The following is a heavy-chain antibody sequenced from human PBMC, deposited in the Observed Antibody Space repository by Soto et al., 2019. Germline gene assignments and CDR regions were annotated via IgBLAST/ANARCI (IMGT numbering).Heavy chain of an antibody. CDR1: GGSISSSTYY. J-gene: IGHJ4*02. D-gene: IGHD3-22*01. CDR3: ARRANYDSSGYYRRYYFDY. Sequence: PSETLSLTCTVSGGSISSSTYYWGWIRQPPGKGLEWIGSIFYSGSTYYNPSLKSRVTISVDTSKNQFSLKLSSVTAADTAVYYCARRANYDSSGYYRRYYFDYWGQGTLVTVSS. CDR2: IFYSGST. V-gene: IGHV4-39*01.